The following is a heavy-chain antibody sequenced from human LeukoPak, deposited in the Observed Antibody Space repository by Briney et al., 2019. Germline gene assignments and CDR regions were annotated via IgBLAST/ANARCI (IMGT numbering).Heavy chain of an antibody. J-gene: IGHJ5*02. CDR3: AKQWSNWFDP. CDR2: ISSSSTI. CDR1: GFTFSSYG. V-gene: IGHV3-48*01. D-gene: IGHD6-19*01. Sequence: GGSLRLSCAASGFTFSSYGMSWVRQAPGKGLEWVSYISSSSTIYYADSVKGRFTISRDNAKNSLYLQMNSLRAEDTAVYYCAKQWSNWFDPWGQGTLVTVSS.